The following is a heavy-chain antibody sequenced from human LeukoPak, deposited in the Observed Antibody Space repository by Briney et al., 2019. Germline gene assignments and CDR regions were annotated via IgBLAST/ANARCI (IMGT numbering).Heavy chain of an antibody. J-gene: IGHJ6*03. CDR1: GFTFSSYS. Sequence: GGSLRLSCAASGFTFSSYSMMWVRQAPGKGLEWVSYISSSSSTIYYADSVKARFTISRDNAKNSLYLQMNSLRAEDTAVYYCARTLVVPAAPEFYYYHYYMDVWGKGTTVTVSS. CDR2: ISSSSSTI. CDR3: ARTLVVPAAPEFYYYHYYMDV. V-gene: IGHV3-48*04. D-gene: IGHD2-2*01.